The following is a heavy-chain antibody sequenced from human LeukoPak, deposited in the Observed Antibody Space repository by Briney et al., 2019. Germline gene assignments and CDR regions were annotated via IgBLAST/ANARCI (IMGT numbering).Heavy chain of an antibody. CDR1: GFTFSDYY. CDR2: ISSSGSTI. CDR3: ASLYYYDSSGYSDY. Sequence: GGSLRLSCAASGFTFSDYYMSWIRQAPGKGLEWVSYISSSGSTIYYADSVKGRLTISRDNAKNSLYLQMNSLRAEDTAVYYCASLYYYDSSGYSDYWGQGTLVTVSS. D-gene: IGHD3-22*01. J-gene: IGHJ4*02. V-gene: IGHV3-11*01.